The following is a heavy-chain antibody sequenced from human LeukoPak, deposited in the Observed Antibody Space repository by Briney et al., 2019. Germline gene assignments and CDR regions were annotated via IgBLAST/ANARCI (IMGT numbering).Heavy chain of an antibody. J-gene: IGHJ4*02. CDR3: ARRQYGSGSSSDY. CDR2: VNPTGTTT. D-gene: IGHD3-10*01. Sequence: GASVKLSCKTSGFTLTTYFMHWVRQAPGQGLEWMAIVNPTGTTTNYAQKFQGRVTMTRDTSTSTVYMELRSLRSDDTAVYYCARRQYGSGSSSDYWGQGTLVTVSS. CDR1: GFTLTTYF. V-gene: IGHV1-46*01.